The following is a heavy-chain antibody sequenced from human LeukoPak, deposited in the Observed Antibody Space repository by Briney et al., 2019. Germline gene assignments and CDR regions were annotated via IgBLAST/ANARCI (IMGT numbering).Heavy chain of an antibody. CDR3: ARLVYYDSSDY. J-gene: IGHJ4*02. D-gene: IGHD3-22*01. Sequence: GGSLRLSCAASGFTFSSYSMNWVRQAPGKWLEWVSYISSSSSTIYYADSVKGRFTISRDNAKNSLYLQMNSLRAEDTAVYYCARLVYYDSSDYWGQGTLVTVSS. CDR2: ISSSSSTI. CDR1: GFTFSSYS. V-gene: IGHV3-48*01.